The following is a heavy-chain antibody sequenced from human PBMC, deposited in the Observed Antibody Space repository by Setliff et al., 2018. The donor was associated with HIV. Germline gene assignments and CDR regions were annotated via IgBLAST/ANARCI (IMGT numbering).Heavy chain of an antibody. CDR2: ISAYSGDT. CDR1: GYPFSGYG. CDR3: ARPGGSYGDYGWYLRF. Sequence: ASVKVSCKASGYPFSGYGISWVRQAPGQGLEWMGWISAYSGDTNYAQKFQGRLTMTTDTSTSTACMELRSLRSDDTAMYYCARPGGSYGDYGWYLRFWGQGTLVTVPQ. D-gene: IGHD4-17*01. J-gene: IGHJ4*02. V-gene: IGHV1-18*01.